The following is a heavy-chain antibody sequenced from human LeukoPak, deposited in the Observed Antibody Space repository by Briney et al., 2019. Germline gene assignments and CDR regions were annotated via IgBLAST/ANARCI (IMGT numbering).Heavy chain of an antibody. CDR2: IRYDGSNK. CDR1: GFTFSSYG. CDR3: AKDQYYYDSSGYWWHFDY. V-gene: IGHV3-30*02. D-gene: IGHD3-22*01. J-gene: IGHJ4*02. Sequence: GGSLRLSCAASGFTFSSYGIQWVRKAPGKGLEWVAFIRYDGSNKYYADSVKGRFTISRDNSKNTLYLQMNSLRAEDTAVYYCAKDQYYYDSSGYWWHFDYWGQGTLVTVSS.